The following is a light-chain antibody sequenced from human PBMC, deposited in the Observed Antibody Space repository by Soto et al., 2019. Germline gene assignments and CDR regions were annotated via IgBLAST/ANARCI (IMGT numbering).Light chain of an antibody. J-gene: IGLJ2*01. Sequence: QSVLTQPPSVSAAPGQKVTISCSGSSSNIGKNYVSWYQQLPGTAPKLLIYDNSKRPSGIPDRFSGSKSGTSATLGITGLQTGDEADYYCGTWDSSLSAVIIGGGTKLTVL. CDR1: SSNIGKNY. CDR3: GTWDSSLSAVI. CDR2: DNS. V-gene: IGLV1-51*01.